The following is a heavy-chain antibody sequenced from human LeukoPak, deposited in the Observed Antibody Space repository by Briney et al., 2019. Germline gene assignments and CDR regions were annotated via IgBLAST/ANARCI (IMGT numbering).Heavy chain of an antibody. Sequence: GRPLRLSCAASGFTFDDYGMHWVRQPPGKGLEWVSGISWNSGNIGYADSVKGRFTISRDNAKNSLYLQMDILKPEDTAFYYCAKVDGYNSGWYDSWGQGTLVTVSS. CDR1: GFTFDDYG. CDR2: ISWNSGNI. V-gene: IGHV3-9*01. J-gene: IGHJ5*01. CDR3: AKVDGYNSGWYDS. D-gene: IGHD6-19*01.